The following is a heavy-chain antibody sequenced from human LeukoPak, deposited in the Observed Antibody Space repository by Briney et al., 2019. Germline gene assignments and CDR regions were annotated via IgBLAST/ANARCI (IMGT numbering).Heavy chain of an antibody. D-gene: IGHD3-22*01. V-gene: IGHV3-23*01. CDR3: ARYYYDSSGYYYFDY. CDR2: ISGSGGST. Sequence: GGSLRLSCAASGFTFSSSAMNWVRQAPGKGLEWVSAISGSGGSTYYADSVKGRFTISRDNAKNSLYLQMNSLRAEDTAVYYCARYYYDSSGYYYFDYWGQGTLVTVSS. J-gene: IGHJ4*02. CDR1: GFTFSSSA.